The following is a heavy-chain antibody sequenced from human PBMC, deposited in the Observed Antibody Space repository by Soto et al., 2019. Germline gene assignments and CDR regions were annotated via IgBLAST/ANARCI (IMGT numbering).Heavy chain of an antibody. CDR2: INPSGGST. D-gene: IGHD3-3*01. Sequence: ASVKVSCKASGYTFTSYYMHWVRQAPGQGLEWMGIINPSGGSTSYAQKFQGRVTMTRDTSTSTVYMELSSLRSEDTAVYYCARDPVTIFGVVSDDYYYGMDVWGQGTTVTVSS. J-gene: IGHJ6*02. V-gene: IGHV1-46*01. CDR1: GYTFTSYY. CDR3: ARDPVTIFGVVSDDYYYGMDV.